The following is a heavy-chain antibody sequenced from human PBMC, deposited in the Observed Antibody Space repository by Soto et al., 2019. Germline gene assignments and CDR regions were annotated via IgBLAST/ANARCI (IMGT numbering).Heavy chain of an antibody. CDR2: TRKKVNSYTT. J-gene: IGHJ4*02. V-gene: IGHV3-72*01. CDR3: TRVTGSYSYDY. D-gene: IGHD3-10*01. CDR1: GFTFSDHY. Sequence: GGSLRLSCAASGFTFSDHYMDWVRQAPRKGLEWVGRTRKKVNSYTTEYAASVRGRFTISRDDSKSSLFLQMNSLITEDTAFYYCTRVTGSYSYDYWGQGTLVTVSS.